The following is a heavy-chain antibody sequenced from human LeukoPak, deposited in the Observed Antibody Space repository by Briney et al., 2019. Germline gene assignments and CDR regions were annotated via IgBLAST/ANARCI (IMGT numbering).Heavy chain of an antibody. CDR1: GGSISSYY. CDR2: IYTSGST. J-gene: IGHJ5*02. D-gene: IGHD2-2*01. CDR3: ARGPVVPAATGNWFDP. Sequence: SETLSLTYTVSGGSISSYYWSWIRQPAGKGLEWIGRIYTSGSTNYNPSLKSRVTMSVDTSKNQFSLKLSSVTAADTAVYYCARGPVVPAATGNWFDPWGQGTLVTVSS. V-gene: IGHV4-4*07.